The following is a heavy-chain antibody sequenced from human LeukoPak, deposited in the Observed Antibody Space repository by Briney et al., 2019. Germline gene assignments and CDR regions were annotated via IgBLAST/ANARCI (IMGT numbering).Heavy chain of an antibody. D-gene: IGHD1-1*01. V-gene: IGHV3-74*01. J-gene: IGHJ4*02. CDR3: ARGSTDYFDY. Sequence: GGSLRLSCAASGFTFSSYWMRWVRQAPGKWLVWVSRINSDGSSTSYADSVKGRFTISRNNAKNTLYLQMNSLRAEDTAVYYCARGSTDYFDYWGKGTLVTVSS. CDR2: INSDGSST. CDR1: GFTFSSYW.